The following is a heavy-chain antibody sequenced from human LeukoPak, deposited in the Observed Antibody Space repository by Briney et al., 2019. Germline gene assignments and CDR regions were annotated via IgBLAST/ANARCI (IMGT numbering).Heavy chain of an antibody. CDR3: ARSAGTTTRYYYMDV. V-gene: IGHV1-18*01. CDR1: GYTFTSYG. CDR2: ISVYNGNT. D-gene: IGHD1-7*01. J-gene: IGHJ6*03. Sequence: GASVKVSCKASGYTFTSYGISWVRQAPGQGLEWMGWISVYNGNTNYAQKLQGRVTMTTDTSTSTAYMELRSLRSDDTAVYYCARSAGTTTRYYYMDVWGKGTTVTVSS.